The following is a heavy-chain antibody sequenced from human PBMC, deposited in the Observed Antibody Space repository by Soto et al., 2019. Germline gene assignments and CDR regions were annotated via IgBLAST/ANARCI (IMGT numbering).Heavy chain of an antibody. V-gene: IGHV1-18*04. D-gene: IGHD3-9*01. CDR2: ISAYNGNT. Sequence: ASVKVSCKASGYTFTSYGISWVRQAPGQGLEWMGWISAYNGNTNYAQKLQGRVTMTTDTSTSTAYMELRSPRSDDTAVCYCARDAELRYFDYYYYGMDVWRQGTTVTVSS. CDR1: GYTFTSYG. CDR3: ARDAELRYFDYYYYGMDV. J-gene: IGHJ6*02.